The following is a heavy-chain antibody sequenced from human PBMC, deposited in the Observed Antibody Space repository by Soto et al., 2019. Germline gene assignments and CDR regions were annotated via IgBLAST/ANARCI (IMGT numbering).Heavy chain of an antibody. V-gene: IGHV4-31*03. J-gene: IGHJ6*03. D-gene: IGHD5-12*01. Sequence: QVQLQESGPGLVKPSQTLSLTCTVSGGSISSGGYYWSWIRQHPGKGLEWIGYIYYSGSTYYNPSLKSRVTISVDTSKNQFSLKLSSVTAADTAVYYCARDRSGGANYYYYYMDVWGKGTTVTVSS. CDR2: IYYSGST. CDR3: ARDRSGGANYYYYYMDV. CDR1: GGSISSGGYY.